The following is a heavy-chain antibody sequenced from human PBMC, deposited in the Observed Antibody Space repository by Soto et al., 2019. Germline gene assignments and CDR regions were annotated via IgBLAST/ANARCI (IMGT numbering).Heavy chain of an antibody. V-gene: IGHV3-64D*08. J-gene: IGHJ6*02. D-gene: IGHD3-10*01. Sequence: GGSLRLSCSASGFTFNSSAMDWVRQAPGKGLEYVSAISSNGVSTYYADSVKGRFTISRDNSKNTLYLQMSSLRAEDTAVYYCVKGLRPFYYYGLDVWGQGTTVTVSS. CDR2: ISSNGVST. CDR3: VKGLRPFYYYGLDV. CDR1: GFTFNSSA.